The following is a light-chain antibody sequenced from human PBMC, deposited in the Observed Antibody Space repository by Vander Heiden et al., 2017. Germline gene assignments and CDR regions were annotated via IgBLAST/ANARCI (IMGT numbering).Light chain of an antibody. J-gene: IGKJ4*01. CDR2: AAS. CDR1: QGISSY. CDR3: QQYYSYPSLT. Sequence: AIRMTQSPSSLSASTGARVTITCRASQGISSYLAWYQQKPGKAPKLLIYAASTLQSGVPSRFSGSGSGTDFTLTISCLQSEDFATYYCQQYYSYPSLTFGGGTKVEIK. V-gene: IGKV1-8*01.